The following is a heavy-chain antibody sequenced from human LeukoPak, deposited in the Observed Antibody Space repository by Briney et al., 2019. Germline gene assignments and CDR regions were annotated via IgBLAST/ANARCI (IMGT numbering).Heavy chain of an antibody. CDR3: ARDNSVRDEAWWFNP. D-gene: IGHD5-24*01. Sequence: GGSLRLSCAASEFTFSSYNMNWVRQAPGKGLEWVSYISSSSSTIYYADSVKGRFTISRDNAKNSLYLQMSSLRAEDTAVYYCARDNSVRDEAWWFNPWGQGTLVTVSS. CDR2: ISSSSSTI. J-gene: IGHJ5*02. CDR1: EFTFSSYN. V-gene: IGHV3-48*01.